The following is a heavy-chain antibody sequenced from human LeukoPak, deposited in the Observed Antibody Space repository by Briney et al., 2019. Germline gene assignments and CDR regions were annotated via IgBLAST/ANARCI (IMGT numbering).Heavy chain of an antibody. D-gene: IGHD2-8*02. V-gene: IGHV1-69*13. CDR2: IILIFGTA. CDR1: VGTFSSYA. Sequence: GASVKVSCKASVGTFSSYAISWVRQAPGQGLEWMGGIILIFGTANYAQKFQGRVTITADESTSTAYMELSSLRSEDTAVYYCARGPCTGGVCYNAFDIWGQGTMVTVPS. J-gene: IGHJ3*02. CDR3: ARGPCTGGVCYNAFDI.